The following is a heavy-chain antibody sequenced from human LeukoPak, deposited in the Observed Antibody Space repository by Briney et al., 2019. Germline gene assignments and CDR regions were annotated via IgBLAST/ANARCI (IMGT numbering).Heavy chain of an antibody. Sequence: GASVKVSCKASGGTFSSHAISWVRQAPGQGLEWLGRIIPIFGTANYAQKFQGRVTITTDESTSTAYMELSSLRSEDTAVYYCAAYYYGSGSYYTEAFDIWGQGTMVTVSS. V-gene: IGHV1-69*05. J-gene: IGHJ3*02. CDR3: AAYYYGSGSYYTEAFDI. D-gene: IGHD3-10*01. CDR1: GGTFSSHA. CDR2: IIPIFGTA.